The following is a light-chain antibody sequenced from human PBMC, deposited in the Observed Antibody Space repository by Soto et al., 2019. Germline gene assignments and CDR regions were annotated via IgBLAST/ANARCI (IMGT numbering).Light chain of an antibody. CDR3: LLYMSSVA. V-gene: IGKV3-20*01. CDR2: GVS. Sequence: EIVLTQSPGSLSLSPGERATLSCRASQSVDTTVFAWYQKKPRQAPRLVMYGVSKSATGIRDRFSGSGSGKALNLTVSRLEPQDCAVYYCLLYMSSVAVGQGIRVEVK. CDR1: QSVDTTV. J-gene: IGKJ1*01.